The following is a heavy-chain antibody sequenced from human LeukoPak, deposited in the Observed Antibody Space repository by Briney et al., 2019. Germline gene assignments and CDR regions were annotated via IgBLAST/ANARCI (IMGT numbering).Heavy chain of an antibody. CDR2: INPNSGGT. D-gene: IGHD3-22*01. CDR3: ARVKSYYYDTSDKDAFDI. V-gene: IGHV1-2*02. J-gene: IGHJ3*02. CDR1: GYTFTGYY. Sequence: ASVKVSCKASGYTFTGYYMHWVRQAPGQGLEWMGWINPNSGGTNYAQKFQGRVTMTRDTSISTAYMELSRLRSDDTAVYYCARVKSYYYDTSDKDAFDIWGQGTMVTVSS.